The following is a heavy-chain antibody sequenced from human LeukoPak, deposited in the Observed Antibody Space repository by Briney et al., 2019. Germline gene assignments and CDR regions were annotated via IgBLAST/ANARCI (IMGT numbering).Heavy chain of an antibody. CDR2: ISDNGGTT. V-gene: IGHV3-23*01. CDR1: GFTFSTEA. D-gene: IGHD2-8*01. Sequence: GGSLRLSCAVSGFTFSTEAMTWVRQAPGKGLEWVSSISDNGGTTYYADSVKGRFTISRDNAKNSLYLQMNSLRAEDTAVYYCARGRMDDYWGQGTLVTVSS. J-gene: IGHJ4*02. CDR3: ARGRMDDY.